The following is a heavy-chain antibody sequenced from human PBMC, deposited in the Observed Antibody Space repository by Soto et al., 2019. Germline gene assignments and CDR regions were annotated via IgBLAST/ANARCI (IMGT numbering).Heavy chain of an antibody. Sequence: ASVKVSCKAAGDTFTSYGISWVRQAPGQGLEWMGWISAYNGNTNYAQKLQGRVTMTTDTSTSTAYMELRSLRSDDTAVYYCARGPTLVNTAPCDHWGQGTLANVSS. J-gene: IGHJ4*02. CDR3: ARGPTLVNTAPCDH. CDR1: GDTFTSYG. CDR2: ISAYNGNT. V-gene: IGHV1-18*01. D-gene: IGHD6-13*01.